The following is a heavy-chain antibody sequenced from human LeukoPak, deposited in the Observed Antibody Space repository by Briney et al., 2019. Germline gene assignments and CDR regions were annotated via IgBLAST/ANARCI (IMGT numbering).Heavy chain of an antibody. Sequence: GGSLRLSCGTSGFTFSRYGMHWVRQAPGKGLEWVAFIRYDGSNRYYADSVKGRFTISRDNSKNTLYLQMNSLRAEDTAVYYCARDLEGSGSFYRPSYDYWGQGTLVTVSS. D-gene: IGHD3-10*01. CDR3: ARDLEGSGSFYRPSYDY. CDR2: IRYDGSNR. V-gene: IGHV3-30*02. J-gene: IGHJ4*02. CDR1: GFTFSRYG.